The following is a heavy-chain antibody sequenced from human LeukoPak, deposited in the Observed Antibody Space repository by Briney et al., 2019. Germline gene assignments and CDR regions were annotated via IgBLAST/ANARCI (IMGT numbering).Heavy chain of an antibody. V-gene: IGHV3-7*01. CDR1: GFTFSSYE. D-gene: IGHD3-10*01. Sequence: PGGSLRLSCAASGFTFSSYEMNWVRQAPGKGLEWVANIKQDGSEKYYVDSVKGRFTISRDNAKNSLYLQMNSLRAEDTAVYYCARGILWFGGSSDYWGQGTLVTVSS. CDR2: IKQDGSEK. CDR3: ARGILWFGGSSDY. J-gene: IGHJ4*02.